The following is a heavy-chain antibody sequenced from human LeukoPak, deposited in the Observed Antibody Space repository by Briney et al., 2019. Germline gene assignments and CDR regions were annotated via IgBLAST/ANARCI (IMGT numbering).Heavy chain of an antibody. Sequence: GGSLRLSCAASGFXFSSYGIHWVRQAPGKGLERVAVIWYDGSEKYYADSVKGRFTISRDNSKNTLYLQMNSLRAEDTAVYYCATASKGSGSFYTTDHWGQGTLVTVSS. CDR2: IWYDGSEK. J-gene: IGHJ5*02. V-gene: IGHV3-33*01. D-gene: IGHD3-10*01. CDR1: GFXFSSYG. CDR3: ATASKGSGSFYTTDH.